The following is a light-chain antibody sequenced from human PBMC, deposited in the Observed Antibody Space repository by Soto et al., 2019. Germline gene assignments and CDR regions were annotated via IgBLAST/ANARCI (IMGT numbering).Light chain of an antibody. CDR1: SSDVGGYNS. CDR3: TSYTNRITFEYV. CDR2: EVS. Sequence: QSVLTQPASVSGSPGQSITISCTGTSSDVGGYNSVSWYQQHPGKAPKLMIYEVSNRPSGVSNRFSGSKSGNTASLTISGLQTEVEADYYCTSYTNRITFEYVFGTRTKVTVL. J-gene: IGLJ1*01. V-gene: IGLV2-14*01.